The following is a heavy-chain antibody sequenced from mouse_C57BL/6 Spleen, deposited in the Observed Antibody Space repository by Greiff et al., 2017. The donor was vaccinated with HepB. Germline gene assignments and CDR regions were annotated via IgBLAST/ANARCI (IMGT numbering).Heavy chain of an antibody. CDR2: INPNNGGT. J-gene: IGHJ2*01. D-gene: IGHD1-1*01. CDR3: AREDYGSLYYFDY. V-gene: IGHV1-26*01. Sequence: VQLQQSGPELVKPGASVKISCKASGYTFTDYYMNWVKQSHGKSLEWIGDINPNNGGTSYNQKFKGKATLTVDKSSSTAYMELRSLTSEDSAVYYCAREDYGSLYYFDYWGQGTTLTVSS. CDR1: GYTFTDYY.